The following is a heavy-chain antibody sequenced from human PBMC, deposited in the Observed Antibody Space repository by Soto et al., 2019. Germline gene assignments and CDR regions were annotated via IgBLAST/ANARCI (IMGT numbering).Heavy chain of an antibody. D-gene: IGHD3-3*01. CDR3: AREGLFLEWSVSYGMDV. J-gene: IGHJ6*02. CDR2: IWYDGSNE. CDR1: GFTFNNYG. Sequence: QVQLVESGGGVVQPGRSLRLSCAASGFTFNNYGMHWVRQAPGKGLEWVAMIWYDGSNEYYVDSVKGRFTISRDNSKNTLDLQMNSLRAEDTAVYYCAREGLFLEWSVSYGMDVWGQGTTVTVSS. V-gene: IGHV3-33*01.